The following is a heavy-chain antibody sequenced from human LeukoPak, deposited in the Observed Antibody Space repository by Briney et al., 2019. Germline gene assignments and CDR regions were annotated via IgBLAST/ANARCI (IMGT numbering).Heavy chain of an antibody. V-gene: IGHV1-69*06. D-gene: IGHD3-9*01. CDR3: AALGGYFDWIDY. CDR2: IIPIFGTA. J-gene: IGHJ4*02. CDR1: GGTFSSYA. Sequence: GASVKVSCKASGGTFSSYAISWVRQAPGQGLEWMGGIIPIFGTANYAQKFRGRVTITADKSTRTAYMELSSLRSEDTAVYYCAALGGYFDWIDYWGQGTLVTVSS.